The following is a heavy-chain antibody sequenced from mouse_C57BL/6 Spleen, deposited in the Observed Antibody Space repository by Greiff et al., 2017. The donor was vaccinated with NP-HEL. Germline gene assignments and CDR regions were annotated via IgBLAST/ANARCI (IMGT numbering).Heavy chain of an antibody. CDR1: GYTFTSYW. Sequence: QVQLQQPGAELVKPGASVKMSCKASGYTFTSYWITWVKQRPGQGLEWIGDIYPGSGSTNYNEKFKSKATLTVDTSSSTAYMQRSSLTSEDSAVYYCARAYYYGSSSLGYWGQGTTLTVSS. V-gene: IGHV1-55*01. D-gene: IGHD1-1*01. CDR3: ARAYYYGSSSLGY. CDR2: IYPGSGST. J-gene: IGHJ2*01.